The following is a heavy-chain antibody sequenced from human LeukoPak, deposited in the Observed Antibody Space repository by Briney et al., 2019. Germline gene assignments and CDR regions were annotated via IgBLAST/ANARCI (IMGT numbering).Heavy chain of an antibody. Sequence: GGSLRLSCAASGFIFSTYGMHWVRQAPGKGLEWVAFIRNDGSDKYYAVSVKGRFTISRDNSKNTLYLQMNSLRAEDTAVYYCAKIRFGEYYFDYWGQGTLVTVSS. V-gene: IGHV3-30*02. CDR1: GFIFSTYG. D-gene: IGHD3-10*01. CDR2: IRNDGSDK. CDR3: AKIRFGEYYFDY. J-gene: IGHJ4*02.